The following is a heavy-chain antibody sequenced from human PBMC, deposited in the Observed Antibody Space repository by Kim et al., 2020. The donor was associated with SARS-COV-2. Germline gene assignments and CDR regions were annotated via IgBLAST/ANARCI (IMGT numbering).Heavy chain of an antibody. V-gene: IGHV4-34*13. CDR3: GDCSGGSCY. CDR2: ST. Sequence: STNYHPSLKSRVTISVDTSKNQFSLKLTSVTAADTAVYYCGDCSGGSCYWGQGTLVTVSS. J-gene: IGHJ4*02. D-gene: IGHD2-15*01.